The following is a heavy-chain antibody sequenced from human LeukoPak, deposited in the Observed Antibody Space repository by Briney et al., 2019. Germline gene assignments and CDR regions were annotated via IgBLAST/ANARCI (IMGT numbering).Heavy chain of an antibody. CDR1: GGSISSYY. J-gene: IGHJ3*02. CDR3: ARESEYYYDSSGYYQEAFDI. D-gene: IGHD3-22*01. Sequence: SETLSLTCTVSGGSISSYYWSWIRQPPGKGLEWIGYIYYSGSTNYNPSLKSRVTISVDTSKNQFSLKLSSVTAADTAVYYCARESEYYYDSSGYYQEAFDIWGQGTMVTVSS. CDR2: IYYSGST. V-gene: IGHV4-59*01.